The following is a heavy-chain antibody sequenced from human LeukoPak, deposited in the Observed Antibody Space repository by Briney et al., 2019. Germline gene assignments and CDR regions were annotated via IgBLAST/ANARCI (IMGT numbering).Heavy chain of an antibody. J-gene: IGHJ4*02. CDR1: GGSISSHY. D-gene: IGHD5-24*01. Sequence: SETLSLTCTVSGGSISSHYWSWIRQPPGKGLEWIGYIYYSGSTNYNPSLESRVTISVDTSKNQFSLKLRSVTAADTAVYYCARESDGDGYYFDYWGQGTLVTVSS. CDR3: ARESDGDGYYFDY. CDR2: IYYSGST. V-gene: IGHV4-59*11.